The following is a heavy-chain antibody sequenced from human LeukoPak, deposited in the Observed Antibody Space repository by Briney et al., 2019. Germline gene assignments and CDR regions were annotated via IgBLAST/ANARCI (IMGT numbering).Heavy chain of an antibody. CDR2: IYTSGST. D-gene: IGHD3-10*01. Sequence: SETLSLTCTVSGGSISSYYWSWIRQPAGKGLEWIGRIYTSGSTNYNPSLKSRVTMSVDTSKNQFSLKLSSVTAADTAVYYCARDSTTYYYGSGSIDYWGQGTLVTVSS. CDR3: ARDSTTYYYGSGSIDY. V-gene: IGHV4-4*07. CDR1: GGSISSYY. J-gene: IGHJ4*02.